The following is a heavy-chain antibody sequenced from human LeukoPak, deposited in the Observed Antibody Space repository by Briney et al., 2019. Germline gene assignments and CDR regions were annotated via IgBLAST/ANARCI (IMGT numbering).Heavy chain of an antibody. CDR3: ARDYYFDDY. CDR2: ISYDESNK. J-gene: IGHJ4*02. Sequence: GGSLRLSCAASGFTFSSSAMHWVRQAPGKGLEWVAVISYDESNKYYADSVKGRFTISRDNAKNTLYLQTNSLRAEDTAVYYCARDYYFDDYWGQGTLVTVSS. V-gene: IGHV3-30*03. CDR1: GFTFSSSA. D-gene: IGHD3-9*01.